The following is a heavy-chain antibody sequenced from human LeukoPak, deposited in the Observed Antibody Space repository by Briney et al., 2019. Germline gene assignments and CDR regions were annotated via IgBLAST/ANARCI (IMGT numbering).Heavy chain of an antibody. Sequence: GGSLRLSCAASGFTFSDYYMSWIRQAPGKGLEWLSYINIGGTNTHYADSVKGRFTISRDNAKKSLYLEMSNLRAEDTAVYYCATDGAGFDTWGQGVLVTVSS. J-gene: IGHJ5*02. CDR2: INIGGTNT. CDR3: ATDGAGFDT. V-gene: IGHV3-11*01. CDR1: GFTFSDYY.